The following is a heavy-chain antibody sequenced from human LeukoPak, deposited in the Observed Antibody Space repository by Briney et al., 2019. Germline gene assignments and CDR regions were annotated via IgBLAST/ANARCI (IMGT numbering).Heavy chain of an antibody. CDR3: ARPVTVYFWSGLDV. J-gene: IGHJ6*04. V-gene: IGHV4-34*01. CDR2: INHSGST. D-gene: IGHD3-3*01. CDR1: GGSFSGYY. Sequence: PSETLSLTCAVYGGSFSGYYWSWIRQPPGKGLEGIGEINHSGSTNYNPSLKSRVTISVDTSKNQFSLKLSSVTAADTAVYYCARPVTVYFWSGLDVWGKGTTVTVSS.